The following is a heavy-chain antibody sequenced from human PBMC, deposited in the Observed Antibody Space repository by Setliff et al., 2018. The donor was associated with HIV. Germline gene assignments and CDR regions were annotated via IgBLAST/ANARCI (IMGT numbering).Heavy chain of an antibody. CDR3: ASTGYSSGWSFDY. D-gene: IGHD6-19*01. CDR2: IYHSGST. CDR1: GYSLSSDYY. Sequence: PSETLSLTCAVSGYSLSSDYYWGWIRQPPGKGLEWIASIYHSGSTYYNPSLKSRVTISVDTSKNQFSLKLSSVTAADTAVYYCASTGYSSGWSFDYWGQGTLVTVSS. J-gene: IGHJ4*02. V-gene: IGHV4-38-2*01.